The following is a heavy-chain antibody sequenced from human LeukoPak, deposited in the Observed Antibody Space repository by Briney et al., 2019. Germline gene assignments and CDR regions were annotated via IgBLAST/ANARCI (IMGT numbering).Heavy chain of an antibody. D-gene: IGHD3-10*01. J-gene: IGHJ4*02. V-gene: IGHV1-69*13. CDR3: ARFHISGDSFDY. CDR2: IIPIFGTA. CDR1: GGTFSSYA. Sequence: ASVKVSCEASGGTFSSYAISWVRQAPGQGLEWMGGIIPIFGTANYAQKFQGRVTITADESTSTAYMELSSLRSEDTAVYYCARFHISGDSFDYWGQGTLVTVSS.